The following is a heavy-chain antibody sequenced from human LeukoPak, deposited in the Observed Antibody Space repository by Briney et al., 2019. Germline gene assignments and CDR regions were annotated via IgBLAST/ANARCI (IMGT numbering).Heavy chain of an antibody. J-gene: IGHJ4*02. Sequence: GGSLRLSCAASGFTFSSYAMSWVRQAPGKGLEWVSLIVASSGSTFYADSVKGRFTISRDSSKNTLYLQKNSLRAEDMAVYYCAKGAYDYIEMGYFDYWGQGTLVTVSS. CDR1: GFTFSSYA. D-gene: IGHD5-12*01. V-gene: IGHV3-23*01. CDR3: AKGAYDYIEMGYFDY. CDR2: IVASSGST.